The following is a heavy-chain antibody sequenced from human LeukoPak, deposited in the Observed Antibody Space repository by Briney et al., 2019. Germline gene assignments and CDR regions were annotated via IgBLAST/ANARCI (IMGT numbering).Heavy chain of an antibody. J-gene: IGHJ4*02. V-gene: IGHV3-11*04. Sequence: GGSLRLSCAASGFTFSDYYMSWIRQAPGKGLEWVSYISSSGSTIYYADSVKGRFTISRDNSKNTLYLQMNSLRAEDTAVYYCARESESYDSSGSTFKYWGQGTLGTVSS. D-gene: IGHD3-22*01. CDR1: GFTFSDYY. CDR3: ARESESYDSSGSTFKY. CDR2: ISSSGSTI.